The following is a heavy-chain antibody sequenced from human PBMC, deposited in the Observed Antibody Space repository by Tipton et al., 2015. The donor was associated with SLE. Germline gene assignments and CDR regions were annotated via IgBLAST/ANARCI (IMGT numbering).Heavy chain of an antibody. D-gene: IGHD1-1*01. V-gene: IGHV4-59*01. CDR2: IYSSGTT. J-gene: IGHJ4*02. CDR3: ARVCAWDDGRAHYYFDY. Sequence: TLSLTCTVSGGSITNYYWSWIRQPPGKGPECIGYIYSSGTTNYNPSLKSRVTISLDTSENQFSLKLSSVTAADTAIYYCARVCAWDDGRAHYYFDYWGQGTLVTVSS. CDR1: GGSITNYY.